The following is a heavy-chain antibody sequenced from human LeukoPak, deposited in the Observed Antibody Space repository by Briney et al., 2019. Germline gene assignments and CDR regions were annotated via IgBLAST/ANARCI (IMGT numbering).Heavy chain of an antibody. CDR2: ISGSGGST. CDR3: AKITSRDDILTGYYKDNDAFDI. V-gene: IGHV3-23*01. Sequence: PGGSLRLSCAASRFTFNSYAMSWVRQAPGKGLEWVSAISGSGGSTYYADSVRGRFTISRDNSKNTLYLQMNSLRAEDTAVYYCAKITSRDDILTGYYKDNDAFDIWGQGTMVTVSS. D-gene: IGHD3-9*01. J-gene: IGHJ3*02. CDR1: RFTFNSYA.